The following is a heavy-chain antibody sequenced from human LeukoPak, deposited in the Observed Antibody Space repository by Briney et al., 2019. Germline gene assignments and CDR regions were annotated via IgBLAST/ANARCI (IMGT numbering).Heavy chain of an antibody. CDR2: IYYSGST. V-gene: IGHV4-61*08. Sequence: SETLSLTCTVSGGSISSGDYYWSWIRQPPGKGLEWIGYIYYSGSTNYNPSLKSRVTISVDTSKNQFSLKLSSVTAADTAVYYCATQLGHGYYYYGMDVWGQGTTVTVSS. CDR1: GGSISSGDYY. D-gene: IGHD3-16*01. CDR3: ATQLGHGYYYYGMDV. J-gene: IGHJ6*02.